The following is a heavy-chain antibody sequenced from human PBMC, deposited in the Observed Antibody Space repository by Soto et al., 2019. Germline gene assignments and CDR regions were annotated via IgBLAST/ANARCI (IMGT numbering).Heavy chain of an antibody. CDR2: INPSGGST. V-gene: IGHV1-46*01. J-gene: IGHJ4*02. Sequence: ASVKVSCKASGYTFTSYYMHWVRQAPGQGLEWMGIINPSGGSTSYAQKFQGRVTMARDTSTSTVYMELSSLRSEDTAVYYCARWGRDPPMGIPFDYWGQGTLVTVSS. CDR1: GYTFTSYY. D-gene: IGHD5-18*01. CDR3: ARWGRDPPMGIPFDY.